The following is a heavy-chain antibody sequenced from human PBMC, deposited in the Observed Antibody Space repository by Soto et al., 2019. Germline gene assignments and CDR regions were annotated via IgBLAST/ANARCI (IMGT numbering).Heavy chain of an antibody. D-gene: IGHD3-10*01. CDR2: IWHDGINE. V-gene: IGHV3-33*03. Sequence: VESGGGVVQPGRSLRLSCAVSGFTFSDYGMYWVRQAPGKGLEWVALIWHDGINEFYADSVKGRFTISRDISKNTLYLQMNSLRPEDTSVYYCAKSRGDGYKWGLGLDYWRQGTLVTVSS. J-gene: IGHJ4*02. CDR1: GFTFSDYG. CDR3: AKSRGDGYKWGLGLDY.